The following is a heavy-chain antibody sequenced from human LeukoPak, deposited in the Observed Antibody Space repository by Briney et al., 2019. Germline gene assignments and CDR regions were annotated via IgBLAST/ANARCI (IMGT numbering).Heavy chain of an antibody. CDR1: GFTFSSYE. D-gene: IGHD6-13*01. Sequence: GGSLRLSCAASGFTFSSYEMNWVRQAPGKGLEWVSYISTSGSTIYYPDSVKGRFTVSRGNAKNSLYLQMNSLRAEDTAVYYCARDRGSRSWPPNFDYWGQGTLVTVSS. J-gene: IGHJ4*02. CDR3: ARDRGSRSWPPNFDY. CDR2: ISTSGSTI. V-gene: IGHV3-48*03.